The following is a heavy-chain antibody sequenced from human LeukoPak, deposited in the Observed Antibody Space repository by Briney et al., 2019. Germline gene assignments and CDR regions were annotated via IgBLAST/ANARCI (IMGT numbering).Heavy chain of an antibody. CDR1: GFTFTSSA. J-gene: IGHJ6*03. Sequence: PGGSLRLSCGASGFTFTSSAMSWVRQASGKGLEWVSGIRGIGGTTYYADSAKGRFTISRDNAKNSLYLQMNSLRAEDTAVYYCARVGAEGMGYYYMDVWGKGTTVTVSS. CDR2: IRGIGGTT. CDR3: ARVGAEGMGYYYMDV. D-gene: IGHD6-13*01. V-gene: IGHV3-23*01.